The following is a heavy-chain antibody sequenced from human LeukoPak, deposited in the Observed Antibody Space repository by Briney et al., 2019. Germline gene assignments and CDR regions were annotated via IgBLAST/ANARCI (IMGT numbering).Heavy chain of an antibody. CDR1: GYTFTTYP. CDR2: INTNTGNP. D-gene: IGHD5-18*01. CDR3: ARGQWIQLPDY. J-gene: IGHJ4*02. V-gene: IGHV7-4-1*02. Sequence: ASVKVSCKASGYTFTTYPINWVRRAPGQGLEWMGWINTNTGNPTYAQGFTGRFVFSLDTSVSTAYLQISSLEAEDTAVYYCARGQWIQLPDYWGQGTLVIVSS.